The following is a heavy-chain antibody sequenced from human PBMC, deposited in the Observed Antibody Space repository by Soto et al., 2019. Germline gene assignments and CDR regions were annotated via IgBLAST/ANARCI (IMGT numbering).Heavy chain of an antibody. Sequence: PETLSLTCTAFGGSISSSSYYWGWIRQPPGKGLEWIGSVYYSGSTYYNPSLKSRVTISVDTSKNQFSLKLNSVTAADTAVYYCARHQTHSSSYVDPWGQGTLVTVSS. CDR2: VYYSGST. J-gene: IGHJ5*02. D-gene: IGHD6-13*01. CDR1: GGSISSSSYY. CDR3: ARHQTHSSSYVDP. V-gene: IGHV4-39*01.